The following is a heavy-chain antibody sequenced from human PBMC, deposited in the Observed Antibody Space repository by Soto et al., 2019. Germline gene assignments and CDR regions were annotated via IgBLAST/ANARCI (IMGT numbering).Heavy chain of an antibody. D-gene: IGHD6-25*01. J-gene: IGHJ6*02. CDR2: IYSGGST. V-gene: IGHV3-53*04. Sequence: EVQLVESGGGLVQPGGSLRLSCAASGFTVSSNYMTWVRQAPGKGLEWVSVIYSGGSTYYADSVKGRFTISRHNSKHTLYLQMNSLRGEDTAVYYCAPAGPYSSGYYGMDVWGQGTTVTVSS. CDR1: GFTVSSNY. CDR3: APAGPYSSGYYGMDV.